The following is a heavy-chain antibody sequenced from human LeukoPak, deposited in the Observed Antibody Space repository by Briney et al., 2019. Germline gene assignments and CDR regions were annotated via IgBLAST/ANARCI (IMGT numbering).Heavy chain of an antibody. CDR1: GYTFTSYG. CDR2: ISAYNGNK. V-gene: IGHV1-18*01. Sequence: ASVKVSCKASGYTFTSYGISWVRQAPGQGLEWMGWISAYNGNKNYSQNLQGRVTMTTDTSTSTAYMQLRSLRSDDTAVYYCGRDLYCSSTSCYRWCSNWFDPWCQGTLVTVSS. D-gene: IGHD2-2*02. J-gene: IGHJ5*02. CDR3: GRDLYCSSTSCYRWCSNWFDP.